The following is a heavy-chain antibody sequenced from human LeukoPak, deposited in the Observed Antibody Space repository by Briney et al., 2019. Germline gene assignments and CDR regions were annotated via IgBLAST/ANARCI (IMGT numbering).Heavy chain of an antibody. CDR1: GDSISSYY. CDR3: ARGPYYDFWSGYPFFDY. D-gene: IGHD3-3*01. J-gene: IGHJ4*02. Sequence: SETLSLTCTVSGDSISSYYWNWIRQPPGKGLEWIWYIYYSGSANYNPSLKSRVTISVDTSKNQFSLKVTSVTAADTAVYYFARGPYYDFWSGYPFFDYWGQGTLVTVSS. CDR2: IYYSGSA. V-gene: IGHV4-59*08.